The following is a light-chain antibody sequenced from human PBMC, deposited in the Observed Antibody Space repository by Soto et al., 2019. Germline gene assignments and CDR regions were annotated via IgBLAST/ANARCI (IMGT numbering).Light chain of an antibody. V-gene: IGLV2-14*01. Sequence: QSALTQPASVSGSPGQSITISCTGTSSDVGAYNYVSWFQQYPGKAPKLMIYDVSNRPSGVSNRFSGSKSGNTASLTISGLQAEDDADYYCCSYTSSSTYVFGTGTKLTVL. CDR3: CSYTSSSTYV. CDR1: SSDVGAYNY. CDR2: DVS. J-gene: IGLJ1*01.